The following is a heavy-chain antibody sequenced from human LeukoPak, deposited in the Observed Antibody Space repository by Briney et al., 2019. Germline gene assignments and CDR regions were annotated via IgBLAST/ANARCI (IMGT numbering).Heavy chain of an antibody. J-gene: IGHJ3*01. V-gene: IGHV4-31*03. CDR1: GGSISSGVSY. Sequence: SQTLSLTCTVSGGSISSGVSYWSWIRQHPGKGLEWVAYIYYSGSSSYNPSLKSRVTISVDTSKNQFSLKLSSVTAADTAVYYCARDYRFDSGYDLLDAFDVWGQGTMVTVSS. CDR3: ARDYRFDSGYDLLDAFDV. CDR2: IYYSGSS. D-gene: IGHD5-12*01.